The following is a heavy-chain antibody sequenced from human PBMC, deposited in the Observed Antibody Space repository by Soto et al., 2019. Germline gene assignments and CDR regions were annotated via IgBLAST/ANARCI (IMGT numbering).Heavy chain of an antibody. D-gene: IGHD2-2*01. CDR2: INAGNGNT. CDR3: ARDLAHQLLMPAYYYYGMDV. J-gene: IGHJ6*02. CDR1: GYTFTSYA. Sequence: ASVKVSCKASGYTFTSYAMHWVRQAPGQRLEWMGWINAGNGNTKYSQKFQGRVTITRDTSASTAYMELSSLRSEDTAVYYCARDLAHQLLMPAYYYYGMDVWGQGTTVTVSS. V-gene: IGHV1-3*01.